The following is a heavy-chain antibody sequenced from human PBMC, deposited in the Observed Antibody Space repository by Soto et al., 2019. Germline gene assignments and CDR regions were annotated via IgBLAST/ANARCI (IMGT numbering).Heavy chain of an antibody. Sequence: GGSLRLSCAASGFTFSSYWMHWVRQAPGKGLVWVSRINSDGSSTSYADSVKGRFTISRDNAKNTLYLQMNSLRAEDTAVYYCARESHSGYEDFDYWGQGTLVTVSS. J-gene: IGHJ4*02. CDR3: ARESHSGYEDFDY. CDR2: INSDGSST. V-gene: IGHV3-74*01. CDR1: GFTFSSYW. D-gene: IGHD5-12*01.